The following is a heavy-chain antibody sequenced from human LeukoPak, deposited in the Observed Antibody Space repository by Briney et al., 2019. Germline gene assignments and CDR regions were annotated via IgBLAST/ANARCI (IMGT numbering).Heavy chain of an antibody. J-gene: IGHJ5*02. CDR3: ARDSPDIVVVPAANGIDP. Sequence: ASVKVSCKASGYSFSHYGISWVRQAPGQGLEWMGWISGYNHNTKYAQKFQDRVALTTDTSTSTAYMELRSLRSDDTAVYYCARDSPDIVVVPAANGIDPWGQGTLVTVSS. CDR2: ISGYNHNT. V-gene: IGHV1-18*01. CDR1: GYSFSHYG. D-gene: IGHD2-2*01.